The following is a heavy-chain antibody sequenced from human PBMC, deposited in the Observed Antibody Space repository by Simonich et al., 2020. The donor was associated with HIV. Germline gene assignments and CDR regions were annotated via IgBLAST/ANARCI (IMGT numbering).Heavy chain of an antibody. Sequence: QVQLVQSGAEVKKPGASVKVSCKASGYTFTGYYLHWVRQAPGQGLEWMGWINPKSGDTNYAQKFQGRVTMTRDTSISTVDMELSRLRSDDTAVYYCARDSDTTEIGLGPLKGGFDIWGQGTMVTVSS. D-gene: IGHD1-26*01. V-gene: IGHV1-2*02. CDR1: GYTFTGYY. CDR3: ARDSDTTEIGLGPLKGGFDI. J-gene: IGHJ3*02. CDR2: INPKSGDT.